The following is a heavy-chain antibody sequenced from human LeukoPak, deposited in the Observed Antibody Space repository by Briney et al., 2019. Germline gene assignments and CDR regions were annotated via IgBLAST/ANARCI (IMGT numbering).Heavy chain of an antibody. J-gene: IGHJ3*02. Sequence: SETLSLTCTVSGGSISSYYWSWIRQPPGKGLEWIGYIYYSGSTNYNPSLKSRVTISVDTSKNQFSLKLTSVAAADTAVYYCARARGATIFQSAFDIWGQGTMVTVSS. D-gene: IGHD5-24*01. CDR3: ARARGATIFQSAFDI. CDR2: IYYSGST. CDR1: GGSISSYY. V-gene: IGHV4-59*01.